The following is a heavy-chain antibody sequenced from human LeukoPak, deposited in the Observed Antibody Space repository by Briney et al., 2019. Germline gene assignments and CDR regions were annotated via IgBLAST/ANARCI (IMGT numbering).Heavy chain of an antibody. J-gene: IGHJ4*02. CDR1: GGSINSGDYY. CDR3: ARDPSGYGPFDH. D-gene: IGHD5-12*01. V-gene: IGHV4-31*03. CDR2: IYHTGST. Sequence: SQTLSLTCTVSGGSINSGDYYWSWIRQHPGKGLEWIGYIYHTGSTYYNPSLGSRLTLSVDTSKNQFSLKLSSVTAADTAVYFCARDPSGYGPFDHWGQGTLVTVSS.